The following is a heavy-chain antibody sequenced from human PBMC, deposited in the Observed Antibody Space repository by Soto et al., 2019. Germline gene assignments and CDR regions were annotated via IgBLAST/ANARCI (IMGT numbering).Heavy chain of an antibody. CDR1: GFIFSNYV. V-gene: IGHV3-23*01. D-gene: IGHD3-16*02. CDR2: ITGSGGDT. J-gene: IGHJ4*02. Sequence: EVQLLDSGGGFVQPGGSLRLSCAASGFIFSNYVMSWVRLAPGKGLEWVANITGSGGDTFYADSVKGRFAISRDNSKNTLYLQMNSLRVEDTAVYYCAKKPLSIRMFDYWGQGTRVTVSS. CDR3: AKKPLSIRMFDY.